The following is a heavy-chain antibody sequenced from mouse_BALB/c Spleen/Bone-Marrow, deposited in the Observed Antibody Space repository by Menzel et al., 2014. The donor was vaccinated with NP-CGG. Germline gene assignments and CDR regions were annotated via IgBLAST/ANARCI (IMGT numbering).Heavy chain of an antibody. CDR3: VRQNYDYAWFAY. CDR2: IRSKSNNYAT. D-gene: IGHD2-4*01. CDR1: GFTFNTYA. Sequence: VKLMESGGGLVQPKGSLKLSCAASGFTFNTYAMNWVRQAPGKGLEWAARIRSKSNNYATYYADSVKDRFTISRDDSQSMLYLQMNNLKAEDTAMYYCVRQNYDYAWFAYWGQGTLVTVSA. J-gene: IGHJ3*01. V-gene: IGHV10-1*02.